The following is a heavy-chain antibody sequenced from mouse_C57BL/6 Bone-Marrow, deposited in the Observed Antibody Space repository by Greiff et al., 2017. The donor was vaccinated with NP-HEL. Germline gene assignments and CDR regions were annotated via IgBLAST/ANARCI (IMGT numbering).Heavy chain of an antibody. CDR2: ISSGSSTI. J-gene: IGHJ2*01. CDR1: GFTFSDYG. D-gene: IGHD1-1*01. Sequence: EVKVVESGGGLVKPGGSLKLSCAASGFTFSDYGMHWVRQAPEQGLEWVAYISSGSSTIYYADTVKGRFTISRDNAKNTLFLQMTSLRSEDTAMYYCARPRGSSLDYWGQGTTLTVSS. CDR3: ARPRGSSLDY. V-gene: IGHV5-17*01.